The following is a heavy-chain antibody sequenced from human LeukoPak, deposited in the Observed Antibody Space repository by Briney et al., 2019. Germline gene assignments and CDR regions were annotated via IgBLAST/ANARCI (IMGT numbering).Heavy chain of an antibody. CDR3: AGTYYYDSSGYYDDY. CDR2: IYPGDSDT. Sequence: ASVKASCKASGYTFTSYYMHWVRQAPGQGLEWMGIIYPGDSDTRYSPSFQGQVTISADKSISTAYLQWSSLKASDTAMYYCAGTYYYDSSGYYDDYWGQGTLVTVSS. J-gene: IGHJ4*02. CDR1: GYTFTSYY. D-gene: IGHD3-22*01. V-gene: IGHV5-51*01.